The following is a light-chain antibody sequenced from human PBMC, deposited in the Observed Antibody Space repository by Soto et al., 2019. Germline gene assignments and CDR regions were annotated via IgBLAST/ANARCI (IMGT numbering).Light chain of an antibody. Sequence: EIVLTQSPGTLSLSPGERATLSCRASQSLTSSYLAWYQQKPGQSPRLLIYGASRRATGIPDRFSGSGSGTDFTLTISRLEPEDAAVYYCQHFFSPPFPFGQGTKLEIK. CDR1: QSLTSSY. CDR2: GAS. J-gene: IGKJ2*01. V-gene: IGKV3-20*01. CDR3: QHFFSPPFP.